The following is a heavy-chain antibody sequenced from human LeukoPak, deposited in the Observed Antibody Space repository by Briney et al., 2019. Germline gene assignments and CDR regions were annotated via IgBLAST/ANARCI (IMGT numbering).Heavy chain of an antibody. CDR2: FYYGGST. V-gene: IGHV4-39*07. J-gene: IGHJ6*03. Sequence: SETLSLTCTVSGGSISSNNYYWGWIRQPPGEKLEWMGSFYYGGSTYDNPSLKSRVTISLDTSQKQFSLKLSSVTAADTAVYYCARDRFVRGVIITYYYYYMDVWGKGTTVTVSS. CDR3: ARDRFVRGVIITYYYYYMDV. CDR1: GGSISSNNYY. D-gene: IGHD3-10*01.